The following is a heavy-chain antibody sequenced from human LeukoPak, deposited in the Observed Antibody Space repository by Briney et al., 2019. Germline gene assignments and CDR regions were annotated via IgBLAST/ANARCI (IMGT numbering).Heavy chain of an antibody. CDR2: ISWNSGSI. D-gene: IGHD3-9*01. J-gene: IGHJ4*02. V-gene: IGHV3-9*01. CDR3: AKVNGGRLRYFDWPYFDY. Sequence: QTGGSLRLSCAASGFTLDDYAVPWVRQAPGEGREWVSGISWNSGSIGYADSVKGRFTISRDNAKNSLYLQMNSLRAEDTALYYCAKVNGGRLRYFDWPYFDYWGQGTLVTVSS. CDR1: GFTLDDYA.